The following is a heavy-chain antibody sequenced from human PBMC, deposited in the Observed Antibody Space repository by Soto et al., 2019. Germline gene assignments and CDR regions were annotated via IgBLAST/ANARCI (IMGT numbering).Heavy chain of an antibody. D-gene: IGHD5-12*01. CDR3: ARQRNSIILTTRGVWFDP. J-gene: IGHJ5*02. V-gene: IGHV4-31*03. Sequence: QVQLQESGPGLVKPSQTLSLTCTVSGDSISSGGYSWSWIRQHPGKGLEWLGAISHTGNTYYNPSLKSRITISVDTSKDQFSLKLTSVTAADTAVYYCARQRNSIILTTRGVWFDPWGQGTLVTVSS. CDR1: GDSISSGGYS. CDR2: ISHTGNT.